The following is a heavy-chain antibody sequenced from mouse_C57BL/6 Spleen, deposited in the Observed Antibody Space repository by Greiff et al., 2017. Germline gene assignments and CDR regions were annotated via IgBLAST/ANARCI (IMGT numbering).Heavy chain of an antibody. D-gene: IGHD3-2*02. J-gene: IGHJ2*01. Sequence: VQLQQSGAELVKPGASVKLSCPASGFNIKDYYMHWVKQRTEQGLEWIGRIDPEDGEPKYAPKFQGKATIPADTASNTAYLQLSSLTSEDTAVYYCVTAQAHFDYWGQGTTLTVSS. CDR2: IDPEDGEP. CDR3: VTAQAHFDY. V-gene: IGHV14-2*01. CDR1: GFNIKDYY.